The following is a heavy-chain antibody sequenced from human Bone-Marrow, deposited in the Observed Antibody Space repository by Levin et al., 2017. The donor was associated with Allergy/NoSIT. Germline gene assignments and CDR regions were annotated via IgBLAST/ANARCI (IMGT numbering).Heavy chain of an antibody. V-gene: IGHV1-69*13. D-gene: IGHD4-11*01. CDR1: GDTFSNFG. CDR2: ITPILGTA. J-gene: IGHJ3*01. Sequence: SVKVSCKASGDTFSNFGVSWVRQAPGQGLEWMGGITPILGTANYAQRFQGRVTITADESTNTAYMDLSSLRSEDTAIYYCAREAPTLDHVFDVWGQGTMVTVSS. CDR3: AREAPTLDHVFDV.